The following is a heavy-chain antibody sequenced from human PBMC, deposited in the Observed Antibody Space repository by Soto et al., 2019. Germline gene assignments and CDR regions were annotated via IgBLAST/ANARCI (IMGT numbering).Heavy chain of an antibody. CDR3: ARGRGRDWNALDY. CDR2: ISSSSSYI. V-gene: IGHV3-21*01. Sequence: EVQLVESGGGLVKPGGSLRLSCAASGFTFSSYSMNWVRQAPGKGLEWVSSISSSSSYIYYADSVKGRFTISRDNAKNSLYLQMNSLRAEDTAVYYCARGRGRDWNALDYWGQGTLVTVSS. D-gene: IGHD1-1*01. CDR1: GFTFSSYS. J-gene: IGHJ4*02.